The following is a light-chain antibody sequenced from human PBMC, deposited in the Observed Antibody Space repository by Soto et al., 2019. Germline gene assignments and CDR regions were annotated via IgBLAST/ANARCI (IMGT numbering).Light chain of an antibody. V-gene: IGLV1-51*01. CDR3: GTWDSSLSAYV. CDR2: DDD. CDR1: DSNIGTYF. J-gene: IGLJ1*01. Sequence: QSVLTQPPSVSAAPGQRVTISCSGGDSNIGTYFVAWYQHLPGSAPKLLIFDDDRRPSGIPDRLSGSKSGTSATLDITGLQTGDEADYYCGTWDSSLSAYVFGTGTKLTVL.